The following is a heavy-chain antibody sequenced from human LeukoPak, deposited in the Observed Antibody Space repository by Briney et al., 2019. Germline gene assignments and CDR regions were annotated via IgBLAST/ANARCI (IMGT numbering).Heavy chain of an antibody. V-gene: IGHV3-23*01. J-gene: IGHJ4*02. CDR2: ISGSGGST. CDR3: AKGGYSGYYYEYYFDY. CDR1: GFTFSSYA. Sequence: PGGSLRLSCAASGFTFSSYAMSWVRQAPGKGLEWVSAISGSGGSTYYADSVKGRFTIPRDNSKNTLYLQMNSLRADDTAVYYCAKGGYSGYYYEYYFDYWSQGTLVTVSS. D-gene: IGHD3-22*01.